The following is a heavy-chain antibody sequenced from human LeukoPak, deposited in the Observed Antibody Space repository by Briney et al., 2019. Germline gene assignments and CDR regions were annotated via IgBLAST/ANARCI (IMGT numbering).Heavy chain of an antibody. CDR2: ISYDGSNK. J-gene: IGHJ4*02. Sequence: GGSLRLSCVASGFTFSSYAMHWVRQAPGKGLEWVAVISYDGSNKYYADSVKGRFTISRVNSKNTLYLQMNSLRAEDTAVYYCARDKQLRLGELSFFFDYWGQGTLVTVSS. V-gene: IGHV3-30*04. CDR3: ARDKQLRLGELSFFFDY. CDR1: GFTFSSYA. D-gene: IGHD3-16*02.